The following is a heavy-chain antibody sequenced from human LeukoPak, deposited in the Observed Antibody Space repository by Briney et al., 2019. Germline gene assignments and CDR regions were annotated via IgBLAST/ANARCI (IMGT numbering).Heavy chain of an antibody. Sequence: PGGSLRLSCAASGFTLSSYAMSWVRQAPGKGLDWVSRINGGGGSTYYADSVKGRFTISRDNSKNTLYLQMNSLRAEDTAVYYCAKIGANVGFWGQGTLVTVSS. J-gene: IGHJ4*02. V-gene: IGHV3-23*01. CDR2: INGGGGST. D-gene: IGHD4/OR15-4a*01. CDR1: GFTLSSYA. CDR3: AKIGANVGF.